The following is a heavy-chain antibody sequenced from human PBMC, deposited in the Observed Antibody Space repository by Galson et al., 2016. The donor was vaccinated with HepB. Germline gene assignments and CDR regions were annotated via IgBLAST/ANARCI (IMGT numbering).Heavy chain of an antibody. CDR3: ASGYSYGYFYY. J-gene: IGHJ4*02. V-gene: IGHV3-21*01. CDR1: GFTFSSYS. D-gene: IGHD5-18*01. CDR2: ISSSSSYI. Sequence: SLRLSCAASGFTFSSYSMNWARQAPGKGLEWVSSISSSSSYIYYADSVKGRFTISRDNAKNSLYLQVNSLRAEDTAVYYCASGYSYGYFYYWGQGTLVTVSS.